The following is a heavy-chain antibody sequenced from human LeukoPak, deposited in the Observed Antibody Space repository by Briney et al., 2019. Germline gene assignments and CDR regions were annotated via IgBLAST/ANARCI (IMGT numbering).Heavy chain of an antibody. CDR3: ARGSRRFGGYYYGYYFDY. D-gene: IGHD3-22*01. V-gene: IGHV1-46*01. CDR1: GYTFTSYY. J-gene: IGHJ4*02. CDR2: INPSGGST. Sequence: WASVKVSCKASGYTFTSYYMHWVRQAPGQGLEWMGIINPSGGSTSYAQKFQGRVTMTRDMSTSTVYMELSSLRSEDTAVYYCARGSRRFGGYYYGYYFDYWGQGTLVTVSS.